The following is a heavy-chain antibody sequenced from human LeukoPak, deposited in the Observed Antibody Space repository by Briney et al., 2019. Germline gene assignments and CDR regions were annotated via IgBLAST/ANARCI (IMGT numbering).Heavy chain of an antibody. Sequence: GESLKISCKGSGYSFTSYWIGWVRQMPGKGREWMGIIYPGDSETRYSPSFQGQVTISADKSISTAYLPWSSLKASDTAMYYCATTTVPKGPGAFDIWGQGTMVTVSS. V-gene: IGHV5-51*01. CDR2: IYPGDSET. CDR1: GYSFTSYW. CDR3: ATTTVPKGPGAFDI. D-gene: IGHD4-17*01. J-gene: IGHJ3*02.